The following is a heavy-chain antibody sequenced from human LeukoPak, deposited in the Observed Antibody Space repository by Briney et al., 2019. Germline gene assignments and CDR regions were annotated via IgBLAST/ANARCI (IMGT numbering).Heavy chain of an antibody. CDR2: ITSTGTT. J-gene: IGHJ3*02. Sequence: SQTLSLTCAVSGGSISSGGYSWGWIRQPPGKGLEWIGYITSTGTTYYNLSLKSRLSISFDTSKNQFSLILRSVTAADTAVFYCARLGLTRDAFDIWGQGTMVTVSS. D-gene: IGHD1-26*01. CDR3: ARLGLTRDAFDI. V-gene: IGHV4-30-4*07. CDR1: GGSISSGGYS.